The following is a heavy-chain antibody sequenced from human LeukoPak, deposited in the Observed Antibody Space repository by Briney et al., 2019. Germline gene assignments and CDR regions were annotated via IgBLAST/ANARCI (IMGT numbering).Heavy chain of an antibody. CDR3: ARVPLLQGYYYMDV. CDR1: GGSISSYY. D-gene: IGHD4-11*01. CDR2: IYYSGST. J-gene: IGHJ6*03. V-gene: IGHV4-59*01. Sequence: SETLSLNCTVSGGSISSYYWSWLRQPPGKGLEWIGYIYYSGSTTYNPSLKSRLTISVDTSKNLFSLKLSSLTAADTAVYYCARVPLLQGYYYMDVWGKGTTVTVSS.